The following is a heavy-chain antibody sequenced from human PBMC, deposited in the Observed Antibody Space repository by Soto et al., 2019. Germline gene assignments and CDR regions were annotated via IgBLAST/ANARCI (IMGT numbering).Heavy chain of an antibody. CDR3: ATSHYYENTGYYYCNH. CDR2: IIPSFGTP. V-gene: IGHV1-69*01. J-gene: IGHJ5*02. Sequence: QVQLVQSGAEVKRPGSSVKVSCTASRGTFNTYAVHWVRQAPGQGLEWMGGIIPSFGTPNYAQRFQGRVIITADESTSRAYMELSSLRSEDTAIWFCATSHYYENTGYYYCNHWGQGTLVTVS. D-gene: IGHD3-22*01. CDR1: RGTFNTYA.